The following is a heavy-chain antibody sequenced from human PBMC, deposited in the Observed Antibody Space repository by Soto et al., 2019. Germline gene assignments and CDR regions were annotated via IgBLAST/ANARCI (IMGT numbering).Heavy chain of an antibody. CDR2: ISAYNGNT. CDR3: SSSSSALYYYYYGMDV. CDR1: GYTFTSYG. J-gene: IGHJ6*02. D-gene: IGHD6-6*01. V-gene: IGHV1-18*01. Sequence: QVPLVQSGAEVKKPGASVKVSCKASGYTFTSYGISWVRQAPGQGLEWMGWISAYNGNTNYAQKLQGRVTMTTDTSTSTAYMELRSLRSDDTAVYYCSSSSSALYYYYYGMDVWGQGTTVTVSS.